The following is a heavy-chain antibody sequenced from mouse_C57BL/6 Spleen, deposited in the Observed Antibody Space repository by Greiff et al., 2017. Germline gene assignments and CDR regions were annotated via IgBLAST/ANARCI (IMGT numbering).Heavy chain of an antibody. Sequence: QVQLQQSGAELVRPGTSVKVSCKASGYAFTNYLIEWVKQRPGQGLEWIGVINPGSGGTNYNEKFKGKTTLTADKSSSTAYMQLSSLTSEDSAVYFCARDGSPGFDVWGTGTTVTVSS. CDR3: ARDGSPGFDV. J-gene: IGHJ1*03. CDR1: GYAFTNYL. V-gene: IGHV1-54*01. D-gene: IGHD1-1*01. CDR2: INPGSGGT.